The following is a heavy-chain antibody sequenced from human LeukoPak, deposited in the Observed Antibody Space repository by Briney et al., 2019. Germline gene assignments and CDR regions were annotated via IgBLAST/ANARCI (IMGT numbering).Heavy chain of an antibody. CDR3: ARDHRYAFDN. D-gene: IGHD5-12*01. Sequence: GGSLRLSCAASGFNFIDYSMKWVRQAPGKGLEWISYIGISSGNTKYADSVKGRFTISRDKARNSLYLQMNSLRVEDTAVYYCARDHRYAFDNWGHGTLVSVSS. J-gene: IGHJ4*01. CDR2: IGISSGNT. CDR1: GFNFIDYS. V-gene: IGHV3-48*01.